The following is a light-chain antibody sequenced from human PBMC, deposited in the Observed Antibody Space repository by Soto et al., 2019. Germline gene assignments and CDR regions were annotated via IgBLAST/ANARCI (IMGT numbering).Light chain of an antibody. CDR3: QQYYEWPPLT. Sequence: EIVMTQSPATLSVSPGERVTLSCRASQSVNSDVAWYHQKAGQSPRLLIYAASTRATGIPDRFSGSGSGTDFTLTITNVLSEDLAVYFCQQYYEWPPLTFCGGTRVQIK. J-gene: IGKJ4*01. CDR1: QSVNSD. V-gene: IGKV3-15*01. CDR2: AAS.